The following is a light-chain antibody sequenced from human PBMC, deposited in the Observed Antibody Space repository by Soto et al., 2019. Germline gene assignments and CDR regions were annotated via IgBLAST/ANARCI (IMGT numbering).Light chain of an antibody. V-gene: IGLV2-14*01. CDR3: RPYTSTSPLGV. CDR2: EVS. J-gene: IGLJ3*02. Sequence: QSVLTQPASVSGSPGQSITISCTGTSSDVGGYNYVSWYQQHPGKAPKLMIYEVSNRPSGVSSRFSGSKSGNTASLPISGLQAKEEADYSGRPYTSTSPLGVFAGGTEVPVL. CDR1: SSDVGGYNY.